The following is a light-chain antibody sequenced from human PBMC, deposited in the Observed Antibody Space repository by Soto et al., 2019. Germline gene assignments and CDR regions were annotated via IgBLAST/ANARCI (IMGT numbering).Light chain of an antibody. J-gene: IGKJ1*01. CDR3: QQYGSSPRT. Sequence: EIVLTQSPGTLSLSPGERATLSCRASQSVSSSYLAWYQQKPGQAPRLLIYGASSRATGIPDRFGGSGSGTDFNLTISRLEPDDFAVYYCQQYGSSPRTFGQRTKVEIK. CDR2: GAS. CDR1: QSVSSSY. V-gene: IGKV3-20*01.